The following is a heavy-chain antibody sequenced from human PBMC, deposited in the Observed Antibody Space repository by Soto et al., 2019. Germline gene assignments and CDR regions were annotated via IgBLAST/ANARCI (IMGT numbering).Heavy chain of an antibody. CDR3: ARGIGSHFPFFDR. V-gene: IGHV1-3*01. J-gene: IGHJ4*02. CDR2: INAGEGKT. CDR1: GYTFTSHP. Sequence: QVQLVQSGAEVKKPGASLKVSCKASGYTFTSHPMHWVRQAPGQRLEWMGWINAGEGKTKYSQKFRGRVTFTRDTSANIAYMELNSLRYEDTALYFCARGIGSHFPFFDRWGQGILVTVSS. D-gene: IGHD1-26*01.